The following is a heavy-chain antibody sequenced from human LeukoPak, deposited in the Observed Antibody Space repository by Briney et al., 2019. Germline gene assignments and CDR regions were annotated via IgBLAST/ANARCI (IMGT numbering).Heavy chain of an antibody. D-gene: IGHD3-22*01. Sequence: GGSLRPSCAACGFTFDDYAMHWVRQAPGKGLEWVSGISWNSGSIGYADSVKGRFTISRDNAKNSLYLQMNSLRAEDTALYYCAKDRGTMIVVYYFDYWGQGTLVTVSS. CDR2: ISWNSGSI. CDR1: GFTFDDYA. V-gene: IGHV3-9*01. J-gene: IGHJ4*02. CDR3: AKDRGTMIVVYYFDY.